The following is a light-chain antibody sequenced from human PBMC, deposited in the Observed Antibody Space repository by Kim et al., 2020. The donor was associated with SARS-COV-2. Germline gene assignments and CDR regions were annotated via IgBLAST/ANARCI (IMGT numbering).Light chain of an antibody. J-gene: IGLJ3*02. CDR1: KLGDKY. CDR2: QDN. Sequence: VSPGQTASITCSGDKLGDKYACWYQQRPGQSPVLVIYQDNKRSSGIPERFSGSNSGNTATLTISGTQTVDEADYYCQAWDSSTGVFGGGTQLTVL. CDR3: QAWDSSTGV. V-gene: IGLV3-1*01.